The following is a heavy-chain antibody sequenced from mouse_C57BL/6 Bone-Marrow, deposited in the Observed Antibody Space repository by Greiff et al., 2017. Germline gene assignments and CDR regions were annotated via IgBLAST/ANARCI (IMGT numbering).Heavy chain of an antibody. CDR2: ISSGGSYT. CDR1: GFTFSSYG. CDR3: ARPLYYCGSRAWFAY. D-gene: IGHD1-1*01. Sequence: EVHLVESGGDLVKPGGSLKLSCAASGFTFSSYGMSWVRQTPDKRLEWVATISSGGSYTYYPDSVKGRFTISRDNDKNTLYLQMSSLKSEDTAMYYCARPLYYCGSRAWFAYWGQGTLVTVSA. V-gene: IGHV5-6*01. J-gene: IGHJ3*01.